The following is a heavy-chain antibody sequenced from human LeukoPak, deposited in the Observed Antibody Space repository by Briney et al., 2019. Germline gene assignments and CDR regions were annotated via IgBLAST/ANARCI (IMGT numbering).Heavy chain of an antibody. CDR1: GNTFTSYD. CDR2: MNPNSGNT. Sequence: ASVKVSCKASGNTFTSYDINWVQQATGQGLEWMGWMNPNSGNTGYAQKFQGRVTMTRNTSISTAYMELSSLRSEDTAVYYCARSAARREANYYYYMDVWGKGTTVTVSS. CDR3: ARSAARREANYYYYMDV. J-gene: IGHJ6*03. V-gene: IGHV1-8*01. D-gene: IGHD6-6*01.